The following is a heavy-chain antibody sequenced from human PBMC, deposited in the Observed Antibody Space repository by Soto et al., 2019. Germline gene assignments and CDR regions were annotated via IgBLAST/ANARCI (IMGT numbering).Heavy chain of an antibody. V-gene: IGHV4-31*03. D-gene: IGHD3-10*01. J-gene: IGHJ4*02. CDR1: GGSISSGGYY. CDR2: IYYSGST. Sequence: SETLSLTCTVSGGSISSGGYYWSWIRQHPGKGLEWIGYIYYSGSTYYNPSLKSRVTISVDTSKNQFSLKLSSVTAADTAVYYCARAPRITRYYFDYWGQGTLVTSPQ. CDR3: ARAPRITRYYFDY.